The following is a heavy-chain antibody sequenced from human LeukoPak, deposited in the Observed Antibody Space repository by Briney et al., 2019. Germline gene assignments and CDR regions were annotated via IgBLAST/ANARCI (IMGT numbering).Heavy chain of an antibody. Sequence: SETLSLTCAVYGGSFSGYYWSWIRQPPGKGLEWIGEINHSGSTNYNPSLKSRVTISVDTSKNQFSLKLSSVTAADTAVYYCATSATRYNWFDPWGRGTLVTVSS. D-gene: IGHD2-15*01. CDR2: INHSGST. V-gene: IGHV4-34*01. CDR3: ATSATRYNWFDP. J-gene: IGHJ5*02. CDR1: GGSFSGYY.